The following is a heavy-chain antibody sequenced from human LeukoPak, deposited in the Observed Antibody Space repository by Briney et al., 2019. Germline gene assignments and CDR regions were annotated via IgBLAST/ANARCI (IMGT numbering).Heavy chain of an antibody. CDR1: GGSISNSSFY. J-gene: IGHJ4*02. D-gene: IGHD4-17*01. Sequence: PSETLSLTCTVSGGSISNSSFYWGWIRQPPAKGLEWIGSIYYRGGTYYNPSLKSRVTISVDTSKNQFSLKLSSVTAADTAVYYCARDEDYGIFVNVDYWGQGTLVTVSS. CDR3: ARDEDYGIFVNVDY. CDR2: IYYRGGT. V-gene: IGHV4-39*07.